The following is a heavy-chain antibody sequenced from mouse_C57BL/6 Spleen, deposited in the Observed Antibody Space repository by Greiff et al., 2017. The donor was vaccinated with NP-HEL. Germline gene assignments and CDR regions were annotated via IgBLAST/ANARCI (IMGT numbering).Heavy chain of an antibody. CDR1: GYTFTSYW. V-gene: IGHV1-59*01. CDR2: IDPSDSYT. D-gene: IGHD2-4*01. J-gene: IGHJ4*01. CDR3: ARQGDYGAMDY. Sequence: QVQLKQPGAELVRPGTSVKLSCKASGYTFTSYWMHWVKQRPGQGLEWIGVIDPSDSYTNYNQKFKGKATLTVDTSSSTAYMQLSSLTSEDSAVYYCARQGDYGAMDYWGQGTSVTVSS.